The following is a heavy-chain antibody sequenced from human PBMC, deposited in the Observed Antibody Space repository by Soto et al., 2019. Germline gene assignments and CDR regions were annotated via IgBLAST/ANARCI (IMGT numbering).Heavy chain of an antibody. D-gene: IGHD3-22*01. CDR1: GGTFSSYA. CDR2: IIPIFGTA. CDR3: ARARDSSTEVYYYYGMDV. J-gene: IGHJ6*02. V-gene: IGHV1-69*06. Sequence: GASVKVSCKASGGTFSSYAISWVRQAPGQGLEWMGGIIPIFGTANYAQKFQGRVTITADKSTSTAYMELSSLRSEDTAVYYCARARDSSTEVYYYYGMDVWGQGTTVTVSS.